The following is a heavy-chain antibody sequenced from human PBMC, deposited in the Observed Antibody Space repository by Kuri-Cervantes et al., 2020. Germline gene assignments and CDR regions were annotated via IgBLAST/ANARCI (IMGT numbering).Heavy chain of an antibody. Sequence: GSLRLSCTVSGGSISSYYWSWIRQPPGKGLEWIGYIYYSGSTNYNPSLKSRFTISVDTSKNQFSLKLSSVTAADTAVYYCARVNQGGFDYWGQGTLVTVSS. D-gene: IGHD1-14*01. CDR1: GGSISSYY. J-gene: IGHJ4*02. CDR3: ARVNQGGFDY. CDR2: IYYSGST. V-gene: IGHV4-59*01.